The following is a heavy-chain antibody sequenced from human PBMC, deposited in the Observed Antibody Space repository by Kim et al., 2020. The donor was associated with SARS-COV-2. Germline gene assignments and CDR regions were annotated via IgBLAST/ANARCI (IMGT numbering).Heavy chain of an antibody. CDR2: IYYNGIA. Sequence: SETLSLTCTVSDVSISSGGYFWGFIRQHPGKGLDLIGYIYYNGIAYYNASLKSRATMSVDTSKNLFSLRLGSVTAADTAIYFCARACVHPDLAAAVDSFDLWGQGTLVSVPS. CDR1: DVSISSGGYF. CDR3: ARACVHPDLAAAVDSFDL. D-gene: IGHD6-13*01. J-gene: IGHJ3*01. V-gene: IGHV4-31*03.